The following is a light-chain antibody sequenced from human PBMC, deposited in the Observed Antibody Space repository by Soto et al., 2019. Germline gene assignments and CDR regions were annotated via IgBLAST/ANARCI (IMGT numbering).Light chain of an antibody. J-gene: IGKJ1*01. CDR1: QSISSY. Sequence: DIQMTQSPSSLSASVGDRVTITCRASQSISSYLNWYQQKPGKAPKLLIYAASSLQSGVPSSFSGSGSGTAFTLTISSLQPEDFATYYGQQSYSTPWTCGQGTKVDIK. CDR2: AAS. V-gene: IGKV1-39*01. CDR3: QQSYSTPWT.